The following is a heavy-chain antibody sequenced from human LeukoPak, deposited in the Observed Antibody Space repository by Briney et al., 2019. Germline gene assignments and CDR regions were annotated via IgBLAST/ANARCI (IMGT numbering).Heavy chain of an antibody. D-gene: IGHD2-21*02. CDR3: AREYCGGDCYSYYFDY. V-gene: IGHV4-59*01. Sequence: SETLSLTCTGSGASISSYYWSWIRQPPGKGLEWIGNIYYSGSTNYNPSLKSRVTISVDTSKSQFSLRLSSVTAADTAVYYCAREYCGGDCYSYYFDYWGQGTLVTVSS. CDR1: GASISSYY. J-gene: IGHJ4*02. CDR2: IYYSGST.